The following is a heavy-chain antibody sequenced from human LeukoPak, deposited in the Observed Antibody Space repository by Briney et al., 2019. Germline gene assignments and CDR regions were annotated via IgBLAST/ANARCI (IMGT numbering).Heavy chain of an antibody. Sequence: SQTLSLTCAISGDXVSSNSAAWNWIRQSSSRSLEWLGRTYYRSKWYNDYAISVKSRIIINPDTSKNQFSLQLNSVTPEDTAVYYCAKGNWVNFDYWGQGTLVTVSS. V-gene: IGHV6-1*01. CDR1: GDXVSSNSAA. J-gene: IGHJ4*02. CDR2: TYYRSKWYN. CDR3: AKGNWVNFDY. D-gene: IGHD1-1*01.